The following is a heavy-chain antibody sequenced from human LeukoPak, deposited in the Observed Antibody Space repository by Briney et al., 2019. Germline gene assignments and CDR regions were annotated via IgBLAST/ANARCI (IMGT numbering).Heavy chain of an antibody. Sequence: SETLSLTCTVSGGSISSYYWSWIRQPPGKGLEWIGYIYYSGSTNYNPSLKSRVTISVDTSKNQFSLKLSSVTAADTAVYYCARSPSPRSSWYGWGQGTLVTVSS. D-gene: IGHD6-13*01. CDR3: ARSPSPRSSWYG. CDR2: IYYSGST. V-gene: IGHV4-59*01. J-gene: IGHJ4*02. CDR1: GGSISSYY.